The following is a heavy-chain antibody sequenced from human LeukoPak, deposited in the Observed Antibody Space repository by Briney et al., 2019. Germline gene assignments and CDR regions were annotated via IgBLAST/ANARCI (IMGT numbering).Heavy chain of an antibody. V-gene: IGHV4-31*03. D-gene: IGHD2-2*01. Sequence: PSETLSLTCTVSGGSISSGGYYWSWIRQHPGKGLEWFGYIYYSGSTYYNPSLTSRVTISVDTSKNQFSLKLSSVTAADTAVYYCAREGAAASYNWFDPWGQGTLVTVSS. J-gene: IGHJ5*02. CDR2: IYYSGST. CDR1: GGSISSGGYY. CDR3: AREGAAASYNWFDP.